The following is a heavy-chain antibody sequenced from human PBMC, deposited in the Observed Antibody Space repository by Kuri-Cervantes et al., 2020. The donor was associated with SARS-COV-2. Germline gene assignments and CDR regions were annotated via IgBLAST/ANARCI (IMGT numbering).Heavy chain of an antibody. Sequence: ESLKISCTVSGGSISNYYWIWLRQPPGKGLEWIGDFYDTGSTNYNPSLESRVTISVDTSRRQFSLNVRSVSAADTAGYYCARFRWFGELPTYYFDYWGQGTLVTVSS. V-gene: IGHV4-59*01. D-gene: IGHD3-10*01. CDR1: GGSISNYY. CDR3: ARFRWFGELPTYYFDY. CDR2: FYDTGST. J-gene: IGHJ4*02.